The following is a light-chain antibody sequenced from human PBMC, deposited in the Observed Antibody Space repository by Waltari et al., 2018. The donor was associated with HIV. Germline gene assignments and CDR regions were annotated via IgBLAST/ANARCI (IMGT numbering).Light chain of an antibody. CDR1: QSVSSN. CDR3: QQYHYWWT. V-gene: IGKV3-15*01. Sequence: EIVMMQSPATLSVSPGERATLSCRASQSVSSNLAWYQQKPGQAPRLLIYGASTRATDIPARFSGSGSGTEFTLTISSLQSEDFAIYYCQQYHYWWTFGQGTKVEIK. J-gene: IGKJ1*01. CDR2: GAS.